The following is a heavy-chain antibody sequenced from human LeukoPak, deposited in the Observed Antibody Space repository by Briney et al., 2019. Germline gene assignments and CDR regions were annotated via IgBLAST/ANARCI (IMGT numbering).Heavy chain of an antibody. CDR1: GYTLTELS. D-gene: IGHD3-22*01. V-gene: IGHV1-24*01. J-gene: IGHJ4*02. CDR3: ATVYYDSSGYTQYYFDY. Sequence: ASVKVSCKVSGYTLTELSMHWVRQASGKGLEWMGGFDPEDGETIYAQKFQGRVAMTEDTSTDTAYMELSSLRSEDTAVYYCATVYYDSSGYTQYYFDYWGQGTLVTVSS. CDR2: FDPEDGET.